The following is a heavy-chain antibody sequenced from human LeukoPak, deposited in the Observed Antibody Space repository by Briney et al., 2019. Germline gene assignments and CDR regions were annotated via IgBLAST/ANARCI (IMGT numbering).Heavy chain of an antibody. CDR3: AKVAPPRYSSGWYARRYYYYYYGMDV. Sequence: PGGSLRLSCAASGFTFDDYAMHWVRQTPGKGLEWVSLISGDGGSTYYADSVKGRFTISRDNSKNSLYLQMNSMRTEDTALYYCAKVAPPRYSSGWYARRYYYYYYGMDVWGQGTTVTVYS. CDR1: GFTFDDYA. D-gene: IGHD6-19*01. V-gene: IGHV3-43*02. J-gene: IGHJ6*02. CDR2: ISGDGGST.